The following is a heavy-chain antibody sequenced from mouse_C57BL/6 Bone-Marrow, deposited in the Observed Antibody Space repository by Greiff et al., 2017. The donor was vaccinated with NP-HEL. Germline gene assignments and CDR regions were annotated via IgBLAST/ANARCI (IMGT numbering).Heavy chain of an antibody. D-gene: IGHD1-1*01. CDR3: ARRDYALAWFAY. J-gene: IGHJ3*01. V-gene: IGHV1-22*01. Sequence: VQLKESGPELVKPGASVKMSCKASGYTFTDYNMHWVKQSHGKSLEWIGYINPNNGGTSYNQKFKGKATLTVNKSSRTAYMELRSLTSEDSAVYYCARRDYALAWFAYWGQGTLVTVSA. CDR2: INPNNGGT. CDR1: GYTFTDYN.